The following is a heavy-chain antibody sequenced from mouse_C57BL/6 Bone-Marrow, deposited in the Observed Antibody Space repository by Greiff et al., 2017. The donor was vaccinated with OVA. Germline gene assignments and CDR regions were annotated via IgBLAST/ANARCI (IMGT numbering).Heavy chain of an antibody. CDR3: ARGDGYYGWYFDV. CDR2: IWSGGST. V-gene: IGHV2-2*01. CDR1: GFSLTSYG. D-gene: IGHD2-3*01. J-gene: IGHJ1*03. Sequence: VKLQESGPGLVQPSQSLSITCTVSGFSLTSYGVHWVRQSPGKGLEWLGVIWSGGSTDYNAAFISRLSISKDNSKSQVFFKMNSLQADDTAIYYCARGDGYYGWYFDVWGTGTTVTVSS.